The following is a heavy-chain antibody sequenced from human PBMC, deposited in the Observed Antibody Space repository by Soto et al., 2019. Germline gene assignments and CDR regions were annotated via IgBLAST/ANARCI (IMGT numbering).Heavy chain of an antibody. D-gene: IGHD7-27*01. CDR2: IYYSGST. J-gene: IGHJ3*02. CDR3: ATDLGKENAFDI. Sequence: SETLSLTCTVSGGSISSGGYYWSWIRQHPGKGLEWIGYIYYSGSTYYNPSLKSRVTISVDTYKNQFSLKLSSVTAADTAVYYCATDLGKENAFDIWGQGTMVTVSS. CDR1: GGSISSGGYY. V-gene: IGHV4-31*03.